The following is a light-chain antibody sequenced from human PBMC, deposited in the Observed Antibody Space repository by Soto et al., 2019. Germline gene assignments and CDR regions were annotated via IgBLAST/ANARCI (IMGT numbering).Light chain of an antibody. CDR3: QQVNSHPLT. CDR1: QGIGSY. Sequence: IQLTQSPSSLSASVGDRVTITCRASQGIGSYLVWYQQKPGKAPKLLIYDAFTLQSGVPSRFSGSGSGTDSTLTISSLQPEDSASYYCQQVNSHPLTFGGGTKVDIK. V-gene: IGKV1-9*01. CDR2: DAF. J-gene: IGKJ4*01.